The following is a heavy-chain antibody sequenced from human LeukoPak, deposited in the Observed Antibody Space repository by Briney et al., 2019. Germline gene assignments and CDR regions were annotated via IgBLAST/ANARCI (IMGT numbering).Heavy chain of an antibody. CDR2: ITGYYAI. CDR1: GFTFSNFA. J-gene: IGHJ5*02. V-gene: IGHV3-23*01. CDR3: AKGAASGLVDWFDP. D-gene: IGHD3-22*01. Sequence: GGSLRLSCAASGFTFSNFAMMWVRQAPGKGLEWVSSITGYYAIYSADPAKGRFTTSRHNSKHIVYLQMDSLRDDDTAVYYCAKGAASGLVDWFDPWGQGTLVTVSS.